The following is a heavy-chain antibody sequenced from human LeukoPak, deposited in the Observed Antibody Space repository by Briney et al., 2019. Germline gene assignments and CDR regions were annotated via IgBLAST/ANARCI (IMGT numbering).Heavy chain of an antibody. D-gene: IGHD6-6*01. CDR3: AKGQSSTSSKWFDP. J-gene: IGHJ5*02. CDR2: ISGSGGNT. V-gene: IGHV3-23*01. CDR1: GFTFSSYA. Sequence: PGGSLRLSCAASGFTFSSYAMSWVRQAPRKGLEWVSTISGSGGNTYYADSVKGRFTISRDNSENTLYLQMHSPRAEDTALYYCAKGQSSTSSKWFDPWGQGTLVTVSS.